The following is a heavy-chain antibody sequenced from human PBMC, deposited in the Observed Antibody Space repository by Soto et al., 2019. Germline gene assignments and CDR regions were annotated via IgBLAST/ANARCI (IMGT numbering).Heavy chain of an antibody. CDR2: IKSKTDGGTT. V-gene: IGHV3-15*01. D-gene: IGHD3-10*01. CDR1: GFTFSNAW. CDR3: TTDPKWFGELYTLDV. Sequence: GGSLRLSCAASGFTFSNAWMSWVRQAPGKGLEWVGRIKSKTDGGTTDYAAPVKGRFTISRDDSKNTLYLQMNSLKTEDTAVYYCTTDPKWFGELYTLDVWGQGTTVTVSS. J-gene: IGHJ6*02.